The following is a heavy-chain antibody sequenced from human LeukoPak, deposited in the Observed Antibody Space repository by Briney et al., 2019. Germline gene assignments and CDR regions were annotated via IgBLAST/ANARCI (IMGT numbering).Heavy chain of an antibody. Sequence: GGSLRLSCAASGFTFSSHAVSWVRQGPGKGLEWVSAISGSGGRTYYADSMKGRFTISRDNSKNTVYLQMNSLRVEDTAVYYCAKNRNGDYAQYFEYWGQGTLVTVSS. CDR2: ISGSGGRT. CDR1: GFTFSSHA. J-gene: IGHJ4*02. D-gene: IGHD4-17*01. CDR3: AKNRNGDYAQYFEY. V-gene: IGHV3-23*01.